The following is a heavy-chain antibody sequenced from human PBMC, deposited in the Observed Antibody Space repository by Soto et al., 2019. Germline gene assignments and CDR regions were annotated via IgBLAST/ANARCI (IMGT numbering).Heavy chain of an antibody. CDR3: RVVVPAQVGYYFDY. Sequence: ASVKVSCKASGYTFTSYDINWVRQATGQGLEWMGWMNPNSGNTGYAQKFQGRVTMTRNTSISTAYMELSSLRSEDTAVYYCRVVVPAQVGYYFDYWGQGTLVTVSS. CDR2: MNPNSGNT. CDR1: GYTFTSYD. V-gene: IGHV1-8*01. J-gene: IGHJ4*02. D-gene: IGHD2-2*01.